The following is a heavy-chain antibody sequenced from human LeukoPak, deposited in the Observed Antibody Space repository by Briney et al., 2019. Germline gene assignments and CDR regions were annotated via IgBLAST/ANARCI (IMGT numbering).Heavy chain of an antibody. Sequence: PSETLSLTCTVSGGSISSYYWSWIRQSPGKGLEWVGYIYSSGSTDYNPSLKSRVTISVDTSKNQFSLRLSSVTAADTAVYYCARAGGGSYYYYGMDVWGQGTTATVSS. CDR1: GGSISSYY. V-gene: IGHV4-59*01. D-gene: IGHD3-16*01. CDR3: ARAGGGSYYYYGMDV. CDR2: IYSSGST. J-gene: IGHJ6*02.